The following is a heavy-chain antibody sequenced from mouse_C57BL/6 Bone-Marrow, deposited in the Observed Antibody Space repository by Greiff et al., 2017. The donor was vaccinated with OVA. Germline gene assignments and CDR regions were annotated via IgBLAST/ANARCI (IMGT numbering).Heavy chain of an antibody. CDR2: LDPSDSYT. D-gene: IGHD2-3*01. J-gene: IGHJ2*01. CDR3: ARDGYYNFDY. V-gene: IGHV1-69*01. CDR1: GYTFTSYW. Sequence: QVQLQQPGAELVMPGASVKLSCKASGYTFTSYWMHWVKQRPGQGLEWIGELDPSDSYTNYNQKFKGKSTLTVDKSSSTAYMQLSSLTSEDSAVYYCARDGYYNFDYWGQGTTLTVSS.